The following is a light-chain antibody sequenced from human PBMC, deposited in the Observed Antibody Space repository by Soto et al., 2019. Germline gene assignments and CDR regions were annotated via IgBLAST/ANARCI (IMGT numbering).Light chain of an antibody. V-gene: IGLV2-14*01. CDR1: SSDVGGYNY. CDR2: DVI. Sequence: QSVLTQPASVSGSPGQSLTISCPGTSSDVGGYNYVAWYQQHPGKAPKLIIYDVINRPSGVSNRFSGSKSGNTASLTISGLQAEDEADYYCSSYTSSHTYVFGSGTKVTV. CDR3: SSYTSSHTYV. J-gene: IGLJ1*01.